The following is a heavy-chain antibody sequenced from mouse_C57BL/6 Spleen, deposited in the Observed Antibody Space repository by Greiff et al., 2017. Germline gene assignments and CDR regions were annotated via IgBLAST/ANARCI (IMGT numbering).Heavy chain of an antibody. CDR2: IHPNSGST. V-gene: IGHV1-64*01. Sequence: QVQLQQPGAELVKPGASVKLSCKASGYTFTSYWMHWVKQRPGQGLEWIGMIHPNSGSTNYNEKFTSKATLTVDKSSSTAYMQLSSLTSEDSAVYYCASSYYCGSRAMYYWGQGTSVTVSS. CDR3: ASSYYCGSRAMYY. D-gene: IGHD1-1*01. CDR1: GYTFTSYW. J-gene: IGHJ4*01.